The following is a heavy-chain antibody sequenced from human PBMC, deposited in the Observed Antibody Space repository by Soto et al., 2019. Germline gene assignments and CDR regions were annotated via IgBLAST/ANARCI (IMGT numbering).Heavy chain of an antibody. D-gene: IGHD6-13*01. CDR2: ISSSGSAI. Sequence: QVELVESGGGLVNPGGSLRLSCAASGFTFSDYYMTWIRQAPGKGLEWVSYISSSGSAIYYADSVKGRFTISRDNAKISLYLQMNSLRADDTAVYYCARRAAGGRNFDCWGQGTLVTVSS. V-gene: IGHV3-11*01. J-gene: IGHJ4*02. CDR3: ARRAAGGRNFDC. CDR1: GFTFSDYY.